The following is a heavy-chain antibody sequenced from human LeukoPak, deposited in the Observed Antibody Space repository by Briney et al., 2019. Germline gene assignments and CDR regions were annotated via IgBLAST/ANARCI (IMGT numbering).Heavy chain of an antibody. CDR1: GFTFSSYS. D-gene: IGHD2-2*01. CDR2: ISSSSSYI. J-gene: IGHJ3*02. CDR3: ARFGYCSSTSCPGDALDI. V-gene: IGHV3-21*01. Sequence: GGSLRLSCAASGFTFSSYSMNWVRQAPGKGLEWVSSISSSSSYIYYADSVKGRFTISRDNAKNSVYLQMNSLRAEDTAVYYCARFGYCSSTSCPGDALDIWGQGTMVTVSS.